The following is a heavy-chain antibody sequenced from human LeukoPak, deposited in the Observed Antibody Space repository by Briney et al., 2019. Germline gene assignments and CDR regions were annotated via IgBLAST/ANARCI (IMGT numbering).Heavy chain of an antibody. D-gene: IGHD1-7*01. V-gene: IGHV5-51*01. Sequence: GESLKISCKGSGYRFTDYWIGWVRQMPGKALEGLGVIYSGDSATGDSPCLQGQVTMSAEKSINTAHLQWSSLKASDTAMYYCASGAAGTTPDYYYFGLDVWGQGTTVRVSS. CDR1: GYRFTDYW. CDR3: ASGAAGTTPDYYYFGLDV. CDR2: IYSGDSAT. J-gene: IGHJ6*02.